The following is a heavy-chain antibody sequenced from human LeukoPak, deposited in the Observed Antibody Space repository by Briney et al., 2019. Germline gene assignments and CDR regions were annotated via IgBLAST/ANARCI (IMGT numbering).Heavy chain of an antibody. CDR2: INPTSGGT. CDR1: GYTFTGYH. V-gene: IGHV1-2*06. Sequence: GASVKVSCKASGYTFTGYHMHWVRQAPGQGLEWMGRINPTSGGTNYAQKFQGRVIMTRDTSASTVYMELTSLRSEDTAVYYCGKSAPSGFDPWGQGTLVTVSS. J-gene: IGHJ5*02. CDR3: GKSAPSGFDP.